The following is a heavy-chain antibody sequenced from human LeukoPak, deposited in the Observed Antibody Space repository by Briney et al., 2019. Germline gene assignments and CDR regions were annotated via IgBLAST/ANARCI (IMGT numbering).Heavy chain of an antibody. CDR3: ARGIAAAGTRLNNAFDI. CDR1: GYTFTSYY. V-gene: IGHV1-46*01. J-gene: IGHJ3*02. D-gene: IGHD6-13*01. CDR2: INPSGGST. Sequence: HGASVTVSCKASGYTFTSYYMHWVRQAPGQGLEWMGIINPSGGSTSYAQKFQGRVTMTRDTSTSTVYMELSSLRSEDTAVYYCARGIAAAGTRLNNAFDIWGQGTMVTVSS.